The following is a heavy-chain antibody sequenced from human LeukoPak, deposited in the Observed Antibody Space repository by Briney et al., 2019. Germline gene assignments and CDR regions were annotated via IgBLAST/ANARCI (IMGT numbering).Heavy chain of an antibody. V-gene: IGHV1-18*01. D-gene: IGHD3-10*01. Sequence: GASVKVSCKASGYTFTSYGISRVRQAPGQGLEWMGWISAYNGNTNYAQKLQGRVTMTTDTSTSTAYMELRSLRSDDTAVYYCARYRPIVTMVRGVIQDYWGQGTLVTVSS. J-gene: IGHJ4*02. CDR2: ISAYNGNT. CDR3: ARYRPIVTMVRGVIQDY. CDR1: GYTFTSYG.